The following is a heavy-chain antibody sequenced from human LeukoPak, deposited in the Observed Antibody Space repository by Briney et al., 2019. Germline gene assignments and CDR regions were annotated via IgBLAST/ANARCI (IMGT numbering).Heavy chain of an antibody. CDR2: INPSGGST. D-gene: IGHD3-22*01. Sequence: ASVKVSCKASGYTFTSYYMHWVRQAPGQGLEWMGIINPSGGSTSYAQKFQGRVTMTRDMSTSTVYMELSSLRSEDTAVYYCARDLLPYYYDSSGYRYAFDIWGQGTMVTVSS. J-gene: IGHJ3*02. CDR3: ARDLLPYYYDSSGYRYAFDI. CDR1: GYTFTSYY. V-gene: IGHV1-46*01.